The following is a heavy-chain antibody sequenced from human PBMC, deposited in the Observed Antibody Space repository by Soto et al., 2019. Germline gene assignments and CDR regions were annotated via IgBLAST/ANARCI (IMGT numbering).Heavy chain of an antibody. CDR1: GGTFSSYA. V-gene: IGHV1-69*13. J-gene: IGHJ6*02. Sequence: SVKVSCKASGGTFSSYAISWVRQASGQGLEWMGGIIPIFGTANYAQKFQGRVTITADESTSTAYMELSSLRSEDTAVYYCARITMVRGVIYYYYYGMDVWGQGTTVTVS. CDR3: ARITMVRGVIYYYYYGMDV. CDR2: IIPIFGTA. D-gene: IGHD3-10*01.